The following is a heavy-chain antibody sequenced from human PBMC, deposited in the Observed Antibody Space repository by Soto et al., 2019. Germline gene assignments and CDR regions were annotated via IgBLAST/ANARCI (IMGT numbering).Heavy chain of an antibody. V-gene: IGHV3-21*01. CDR1: GFTFSSYS. CDR2: ISSSSSYI. Sequence: GGSLRLSCAASGFTFSSYSMNWVRQAPGKGLEWVSSISSSSSYIYYADSVKGRFTISRDNAKNSLYLQMNSLRAEDTAVYYCARAVKVVPATHERYYMDVWGKGTTVTAP. J-gene: IGHJ6*03. CDR3: ARAVKVVPATHERYYMDV. D-gene: IGHD2-2*01.